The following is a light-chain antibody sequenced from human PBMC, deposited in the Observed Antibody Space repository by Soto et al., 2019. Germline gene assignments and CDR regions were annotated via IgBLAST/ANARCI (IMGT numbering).Light chain of an antibody. CDR1: SSNIGSNY. V-gene: IGLV1-47*01. CDR2: RNN. CDR3: AAWDDSLFHVV. J-gene: IGLJ2*01. Sequence: QSVLTQPPSASGTPGQRVTISCSGSSSNIGSNYVYWYQQLPGTAPKLLIYRNNQRPSGVPDRFSGSKSGTLASLAISGLRSEDEADYYCAAWDDSLFHVVFGGGTKVTVL.